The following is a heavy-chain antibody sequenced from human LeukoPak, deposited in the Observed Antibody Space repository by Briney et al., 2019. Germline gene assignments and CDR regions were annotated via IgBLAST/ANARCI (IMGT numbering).Heavy chain of an antibody. CDR1: GFTFSSYG. Sequence: TGGSLRLSCGASGFTFSSYGMSWVRQAPGKGLEWVSSISGSGGSTYYADSVRGQFAISRDNSKNTVYLQMNSLRAEDTAVYYCAKFVAGAGTGAIDYWGQGTLVTVSS. V-gene: IGHV3-23*01. CDR2: ISGSGGST. D-gene: IGHD6-13*01. J-gene: IGHJ4*02. CDR3: AKFVAGAGTGAIDY.